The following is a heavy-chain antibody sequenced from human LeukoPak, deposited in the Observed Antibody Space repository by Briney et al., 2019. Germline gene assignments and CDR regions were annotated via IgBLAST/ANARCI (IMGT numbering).Heavy chain of an antibody. J-gene: IGHJ5*02. D-gene: IGHD1-20*01. Sequence: GGSLRLSCAASGFTFSDYYMSWVRQAPGKGLEWISYISSGVTTQYYADSVKGRFTISRDDAKNSLYLQMNSLRAEDTAVYYCARFNLGWFDPWGQGTLVTVSS. CDR3: ARFNLGWFDP. V-gene: IGHV3-11*04. CDR2: ISSGVTTQ. CDR1: GFTFSDYY.